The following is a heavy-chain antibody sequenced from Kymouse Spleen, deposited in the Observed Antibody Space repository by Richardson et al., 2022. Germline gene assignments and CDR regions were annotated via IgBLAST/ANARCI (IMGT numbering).Heavy chain of an antibody. CDR2: INAGNGNT. CDR1: GYTFTSYA. V-gene: IGHV1-3*01. J-gene: IGHJ6*02. CDR3: AREAYYGSGSSFYYYYGMDV. D-gene: IGHD3-10*01. Sequence: QVQLVQSGAEVKKPGASVKVSCKASGYTFTSYAMHWVRQAPGQRLEWMGWINAGNGNTKYSQKFQGRVTITRDTSASTAYMELSSLRSEDTAVYYCAREAYYGSGSSFYYYYGMDVWGQGTTVTVSS.